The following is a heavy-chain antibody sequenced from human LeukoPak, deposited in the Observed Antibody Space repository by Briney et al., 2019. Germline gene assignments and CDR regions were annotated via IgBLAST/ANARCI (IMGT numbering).Heavy chain of an antibody. CDR2: INPNSGGT. CDR1: GYTFTGYY. Sequence: ASVKVSCKASGYTFTGYYMHWVRQAPGQGLEWMGWINPNSGGTNYAQKFQGRVTMTRDTSISTAYMELRSLRSDDTAVYYCATGVVVTPYDAFDIWGQGTMVTASS. V-gene: IGHV1-2*02. J-gene: IGHJ3*02. D-gene: IGHD3-22*01. CDR3: ATGVVVTPYDAFDI.